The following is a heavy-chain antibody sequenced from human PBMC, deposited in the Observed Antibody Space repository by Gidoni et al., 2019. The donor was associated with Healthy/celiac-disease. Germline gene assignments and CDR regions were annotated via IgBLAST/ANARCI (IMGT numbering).Heavy chain of an antibody. CDR2: ISGSGGST. CDR1: GFTFSSYA. CDR3: AKSDYDFWSGYLGYYYGMDV. J-gene: IGHJ6*02. Sequence: EVQLLESGGGLVQPGGSMRLSCAASGFTFSSYAMSWVRKAPGKGLEWVSAISGSGGSTYYADSVKGRFTISRDNSKNTLYLQMNSLRAEDTAVYYCAKSDYDFWSGYLGYYYGMDVWGQGTTVTVSS. V-gene: IGHV3-23*01. D-gene: IGHD3-3*01.